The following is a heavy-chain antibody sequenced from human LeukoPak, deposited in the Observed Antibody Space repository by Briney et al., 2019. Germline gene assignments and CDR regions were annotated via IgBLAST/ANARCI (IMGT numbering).Heavy chain of an antibody. CDR2: IYPGDSDT. Sequence: GESLKISCKGSGYSFTSYWIGWVRQMPGKGLEWMGIIYPGDSDTRYSPSFQGQVTISADKSISTAYLQWSSLKASDTAMYYYARQKGYDILTGYYSDYWGQGTLVTVSS. D-gene: IGHD3-9*01. J-gene: IGHJ4*02. CDR1: GYSFTSYW. CDR3: ARQKGYDILTGYYSDY. V-gene: IGHV5-51*01.